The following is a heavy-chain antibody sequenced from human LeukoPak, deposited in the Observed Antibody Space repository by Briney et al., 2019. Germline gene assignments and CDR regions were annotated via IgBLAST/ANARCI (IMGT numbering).Heavy chain of an antibody. J-gene: IGHJ4*02. CDR2: INYGGTT. CDR1: GGTFSSSNYS. D-gene: IGHD3-10*01. V-gene: IGHV4-39*01. Sequence: SETLSLICTVSGGTFSSSNYSWGRIRQPPGQELEWIASINYGGTTYYNPSLKSRATISVDTSKNEFSLRLSSVTAADTAVYLYMRYDIYGSGKYYGAYWGQGSLVSVSS. CDR3: MRYDIYGSGKYYGAY.